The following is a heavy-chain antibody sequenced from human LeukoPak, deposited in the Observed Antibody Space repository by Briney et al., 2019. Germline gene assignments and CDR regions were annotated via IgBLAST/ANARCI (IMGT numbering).Heavy chain of an antibody. CDR2: IYSGGST. J-gene: IGHJ4*02. D-gene: IGHD3-3*01. CDR1: GFTVSSNY. CDR3: AGSTPITIFGVVTQPSTDY. V-gene: IGHV3-66*01. Sequence: PGGSLRLSCAASGFTVSSNYMSWVRQAPGKGLEWVSVIYSGGSTYYADSVKGRFTISRDNSKNTLYLQMNSLRAEDTAVYYCAGSTPITIFGVVTQPSTDYWGQGTLVTVSS.